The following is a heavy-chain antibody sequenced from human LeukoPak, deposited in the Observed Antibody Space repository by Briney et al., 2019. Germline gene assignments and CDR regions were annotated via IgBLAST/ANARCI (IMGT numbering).Heavy chain of an antibody. CDR2: ISSSGSTI. CDR1: GFAFSSYE. J-gene: IGHJ4*02. Sequence: GGSLRLSCAASGFAFSSYEMNWVRQAPGKGLEWVSYISSSGSTIYYADSVNGRFTISRDNAKNSLYLQMNSLRAEDTALYYCARDSYSGSYSYFDYWGQGTLVTVSS. D-gene: IGHD1-26*01. V-gene: IGHV3-48*03. CDR3: ARDSYSGSYSYFDY.